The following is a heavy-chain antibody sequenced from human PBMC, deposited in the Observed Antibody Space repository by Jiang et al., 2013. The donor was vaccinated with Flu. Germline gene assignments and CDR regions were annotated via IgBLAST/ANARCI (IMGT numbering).Heavy chain of an antibody. J-gene: IGHJ4*02. CDR3: ARGTLGTVILDY. V-gene: IGHV1-2*06. CDR1: GYTFTGYY. CDR2: INPNSGDT. D-gene: IGHD4-17*01. Sequence: GAEVKKPGASVKVSCKASGYTFTGYYMHWVRQAPGQGLEWMGRINPNSGDTNYAQKFQGRVTMTRDTSISTAYMELSRLISDDTAVYYCARGTLGTVILDYWGQGTLVTVSS.